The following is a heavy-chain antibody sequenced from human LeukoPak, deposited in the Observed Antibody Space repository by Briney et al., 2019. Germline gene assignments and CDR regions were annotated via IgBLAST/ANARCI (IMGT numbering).Heavy chain of an antibody. CDR2: IYSGSGSNT. Sequence: PGGSLRLSCVASGFTVSSDYMTWVRQAPGKGLQWVSVIYSGSGSNTYYADSVKGRFTISRDNSKNTLYLQMNSLRAEDTAVYYCGRTPHSAFSAFDIWGQGTMVTVSS. V-gene: IGHV3-53*01. D-gene: IGHD2-15*01. CDR3: GRTPHSAFSAFDI. CDR1: GFTVSSDY. J-gene: IGHJ3*02.